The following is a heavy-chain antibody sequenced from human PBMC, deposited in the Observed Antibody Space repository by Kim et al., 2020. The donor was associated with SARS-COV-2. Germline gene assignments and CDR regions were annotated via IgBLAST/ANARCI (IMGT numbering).Heavy chain of an antibody. CDR2: ISGSGGGT. J-gene: IGHJ4*02. Sequence: GGSLRLSCAASGFTFSSYAMSWVRQAPGKGLEWVAAISGSGGGTYYADSVKGRFTISSDNSKNTLYLQMNSMRADDTAVYYCARGRYGSGSYEFDYWGQGTLLIVSS. D-gene: IGHD3-10*01. CDR3: ARGRYGSGSYEFDY. CDR1: GFTFSSYA. V-gene: IGHV3-23*01.